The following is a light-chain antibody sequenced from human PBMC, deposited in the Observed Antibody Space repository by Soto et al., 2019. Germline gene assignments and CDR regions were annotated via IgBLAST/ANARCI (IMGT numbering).Light chain of an antibody. J-gene: IGKJ4*01. CDR1: ESLLHDNGYYF. CDR3: MQALQTPLT. V-gene: IGKV2-28*01. CDR2: LGS. Sequence: RAQSPVFLPVPPGAAVSISCRSSESLLHDNGYYFVGWYLQKPGQSPQLLYSLGSNRAAGVPNRCSGRASGTDFTLNISRVDAEDVGVYYCMQALQTPLTFGGGTKVDIK.